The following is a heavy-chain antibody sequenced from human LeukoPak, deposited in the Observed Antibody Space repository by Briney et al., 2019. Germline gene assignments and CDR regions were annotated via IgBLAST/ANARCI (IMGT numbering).Heavy chain of an antibody. CDR2: IYHSGST. D-gene: IGHD3-10*01. V-gene: IGHV4-38-2*01. CDR3: ARGVIYYGSGSYWAYFDY. J-gene: IGHJ4*02. Sequence: SETLSLTCAVSGYSISSGYYWGWIRQPPGKGLEWIGSIYHSGSTYYNPSHKSRVTISVDTSKNQFSLKLSSVTAADTAVYYCARGVIYYGSGSYWAYFDYWGQGTLVTVSS. CDR1: GYSISSGYY.